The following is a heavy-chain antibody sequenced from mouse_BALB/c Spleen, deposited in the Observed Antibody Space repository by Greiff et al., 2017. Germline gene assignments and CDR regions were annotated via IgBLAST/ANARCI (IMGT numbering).Heavy chain of an antibody. CDR2: ISNGGGST. CDR1: GFTFSSYT. J-gene: IGHJ3*01. CDR3: ARDWAY. Sequence: EVHLVESGGGLVQPGGSLKLSCAASGFTFSSYTMSWVRQTPEKRLEWVAYISNGGGSTYYPDTVKGRFTISRDNAKNTLYLQMSSLKSEDTAMYYCARDWAYWGQGTLVTVSA. V-gene: IGHV5-12-2*01.